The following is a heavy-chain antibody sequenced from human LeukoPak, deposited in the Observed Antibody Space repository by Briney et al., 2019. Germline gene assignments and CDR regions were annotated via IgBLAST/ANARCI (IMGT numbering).Heavy chain of an antibody. CDR3: AKDSPLPN. Sequence: GGSLRLSCTASGFTFDDYGMNWVRQAPGKGLEWISGIHWNGDTTNYAASVEGRFTISRDNAKNSLYLQMNSLRAEDTAVYYCAKDSPLPNWGQGTLVTVSS. CDR1: GFTFDDYG. J-gene: IGHJ4*02. CDR2: IHWNGDTT. V-gene: IGHV3-20*04.